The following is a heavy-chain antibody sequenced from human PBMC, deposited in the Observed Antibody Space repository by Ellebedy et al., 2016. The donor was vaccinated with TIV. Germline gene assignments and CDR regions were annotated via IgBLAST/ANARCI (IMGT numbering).Heavy chain of an antibody. CDR3: ARDGGSYSDFDY. V-gene: IGHV1-18*01. D-gene: IGHD1-26*01. Sequence: AASVKVSCKASGYTFTSYGISWVRQAPGQGLEWMGWISAYNGNTNYAQKFQGWVTMTRDTSISTAYVELSRLRSDDTAVYYCARDGGSYSDFDYWGQGTLVTVSS. CDR1: GYTFTSYG. CDR2: ISAYNGNT. J-gene: IGHJ4*02.